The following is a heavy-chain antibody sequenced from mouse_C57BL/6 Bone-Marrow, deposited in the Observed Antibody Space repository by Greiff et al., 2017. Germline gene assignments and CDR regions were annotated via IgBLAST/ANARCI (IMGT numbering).Heavy chain of an antibody. D-gene: IGHD2-5*01. Sequence: VQLQQSGAELVKPGASVKLSCKASGYTFTSYWMQWVKQRPGQGLEWIGEIDPSDSYTNYNQKFKGKATLTVDTSSSTAYMQLSSLPSEDSAVYYCAREQAYYSNYVSWFAYWGQGTLVTVSA. CDR3: AREQAYYSNYVSWFAY. J-gene: IGHJ3*01. CDR1: GYTFTSYW. CDR2: IDPSDSYT. V-gene: IGHV1-50*01.